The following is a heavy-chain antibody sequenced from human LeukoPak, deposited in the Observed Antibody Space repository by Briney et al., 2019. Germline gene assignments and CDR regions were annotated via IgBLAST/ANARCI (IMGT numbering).Heavy chain of an antibody. CDR2: INHSGST. V-gene: IGHV4-34*01. D-gene: IGHD5-18*01. CDR1: GFTFSSYA. CDR3: ARVSRGYSYGSFDY. J-gene: IGHJ4*02. Sequence: GSLRLSCAASGFTFSSYAMSWVRQPPGKGLEWIGEINHSGSTNYNPSLKSRVTISVDTSKNQFSLKLSSVTAADTAVYYCARVSRGYSYGSFDYWGQGTLVTVSS.